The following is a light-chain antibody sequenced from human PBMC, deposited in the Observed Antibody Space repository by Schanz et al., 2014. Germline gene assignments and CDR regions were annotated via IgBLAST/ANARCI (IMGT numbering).Light chain of an antibody. CDR2: DAS. V-gene: IGKV3-11*01. CDR1: QRVTSY. J-gene: IGKJ1*01. CDR3: QHYGTAMWT. Sequence: EVVLTQSPATLSLAPGEKATLSCRASQRVTSYVAWYQHKNGQAPRLLIYDASARATGVPARFSGSGSGSGTDFTLTITGLEPEDFSVYYCQHYGTAMWTFGQGTKVDI.